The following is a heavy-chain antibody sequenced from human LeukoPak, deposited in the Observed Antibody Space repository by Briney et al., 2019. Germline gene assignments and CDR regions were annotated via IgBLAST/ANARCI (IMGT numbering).Heavy chain of an antibody. J-gene: IGHJ6*02. Sequence: PSETLSLTCTVSGASISRGYWSWIRQPPGKGLEWIGYIHYSGSTNYNPSLESRVTISRDTSKNQFSLKLRSVTAADTAVYYCVYSSGWTNFYYYGMDVWGQGTTVTVSS. V-gene: IGHV4-59*01. CDR3: VYSSGWTNFYYYGMDV. CDR1: GASISRGY. D-gene: IGHD6-19*01. CDR2: IHYSGST.